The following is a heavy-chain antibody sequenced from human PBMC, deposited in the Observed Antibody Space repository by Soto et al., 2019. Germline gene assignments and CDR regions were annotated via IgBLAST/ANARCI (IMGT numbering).Heavy chain of an antibody. CDR3: ARGDITMIVVVIPSFDY. V-gene: IGHV1-2*02. Sequence: ASVKVSCKASGYTFTGYYMHWVRQAPGQGLEWMGWINPSSGGTNYAQKFQGRVTMTRDTSISTAYMELSRLRSDDTAVYYCARGDITMIVVVIPSFDYWGQGTLVTVSS. CDR2: INPSSGGT. J-gene: IGHJ4*02. CDR1: GYTFTGYY. D-gene: IGHD3-22*01.